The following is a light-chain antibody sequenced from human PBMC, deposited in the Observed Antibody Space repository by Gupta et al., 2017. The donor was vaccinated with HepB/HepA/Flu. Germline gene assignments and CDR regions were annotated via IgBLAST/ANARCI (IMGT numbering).Light chain of an antibody. CDR2: WAS. V-gene: IGKV4-1*01. Sequence: DILMTQSPDSLTVSLGERATVNCKSSQSVLYSSNNKNFLPWYQQKRGQPPKLLINWASTRESGVPDRFNASGSATDFPLTITNLQAEDVAVYYCQQFFNTPLTFGGGTKVEIK. CDR3: QQFFNTPLT. CDR1: QSVLYSSNNKNF. J-gene: IGKJ4*01.